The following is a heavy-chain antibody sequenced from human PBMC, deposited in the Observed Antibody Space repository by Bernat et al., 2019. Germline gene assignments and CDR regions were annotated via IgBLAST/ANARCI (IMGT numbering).Heavy chain of an antibody. CDR1: GFTFNSHG. J-gene: IGHJ3*02. Sequence: QVQLVQSGGGVVQPVRSLRLSCAASGFTFNSHGMHWVRQTPGKGLEWVAVISYDGSNQYYADSVKGRFTISRDNSKNTVNLQMNSLRAEDTAVYYCAREAMGGEGPFDIWGQGTTVTVSS. V-gene: IGHV3-33*01. D-gene: IGHD2-21*01. CDR3: AREAMGGEGPFDI. CDR2: ISYDGSNQ.